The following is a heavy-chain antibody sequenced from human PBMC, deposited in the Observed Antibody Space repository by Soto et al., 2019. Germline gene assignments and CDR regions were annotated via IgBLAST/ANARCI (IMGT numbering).Heavy chain of an antibody. V-gene: IGHV3-30*18. CDR1: GFTFSSYG. J-gene: IGHJ2*01. CDR3: AKDWARYSDWSFDL. D-gene: IGHD1-20*01. Sequence: GGSLRLSCAASGFTFSSYGMHWVRQAPGKGLEWVAVISYDGSNKYYADSVKGRVTISRDNSKNTLYLQMNRLRAEDTAVYYCAKDWARYSDWSFDLWGRGTLFTVSS. CDR2: ISYDGSNK.